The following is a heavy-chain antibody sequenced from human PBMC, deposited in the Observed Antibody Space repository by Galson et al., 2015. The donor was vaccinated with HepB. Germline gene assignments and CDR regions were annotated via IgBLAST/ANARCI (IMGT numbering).Heavy chain of an antibody. V-gene: IGHV4-39*01. J-gene: IGHJ4*02. D-gene: IGHD5-18*01. CDR2: ISYSGRT. Sequence: LSLTCTVSGGSISSSSYYWAWIRQPPGKGLEWIGSISYSGRTYYNPSLKSRVTISVDTSKNQISLRLTSVTAADMAVYYCARHPQFGYSYGQFDYWGQGTLVTVSS. CDR3: ARHPQFGYSYGQFDY. CDR1: GGSISSSSYY.